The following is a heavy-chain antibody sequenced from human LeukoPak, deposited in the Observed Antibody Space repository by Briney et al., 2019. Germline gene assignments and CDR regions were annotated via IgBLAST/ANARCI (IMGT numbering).Heavy chain of an antibody. J-gene: IGHJ6*02. V-gene: IGHV4-59*01. CDR2: IYYSGST. CDR3: ARGSTAYYYYGMDV. Sequence: SETLPLTCTVSGGSISSYYWSWIRQPPGKGLEWIGYIYYSGSTNYNPSLKSRVTISVDTSKNQFSLKLSSVTAADTAVYYCARGSTAYYYYGMDVWGQGTTVTVSS. CDR1: GGSISSYY. D-gene: IGHD4-11*01.